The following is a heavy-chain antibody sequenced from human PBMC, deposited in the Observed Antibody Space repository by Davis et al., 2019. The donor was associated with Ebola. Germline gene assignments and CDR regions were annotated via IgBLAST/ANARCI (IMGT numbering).Heavy chain of an antibody. CDR3: ARDSPFGVVIFDY. D-gene: IGHD3-3*01. CDR2: ISYDGSNK. V-gene: IGHV3-30*03. J-gene: IGHJ4*02. CDR1: GFTFSSYG. Sequence: GESLKISCAASGFTFSSYGMHWVRQAPGKGLEWVAVISYDGSNKYYADSVKGRFTISRDNAKNSLYLQMNSLRAEDTAVYYCARDSPFGVVIFDYWGQGTLVTVSS.